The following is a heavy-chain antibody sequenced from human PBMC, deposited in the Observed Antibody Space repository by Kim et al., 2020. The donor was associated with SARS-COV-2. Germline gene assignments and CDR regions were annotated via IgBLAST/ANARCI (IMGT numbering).Heavy chain of an antibody. CDR1: GFTFSSYS. V-gene: IGHV3-21*01. CDR3: ARDPDFSIVRGHS. CDR2: ISSSSSYI. J-gene: IGHJ4*02. Sequence: GGSLRLSCAASGFTFSSYSMNWVRQAPGKGLEWVSSISSSSSYIYYADSVKGRFTISRDNAKNSLYLQMNSLRAEDTAVYYCARDPDFSIVRGHSWGQGTLVTVSS. D-gene: IGHD4-4*01.